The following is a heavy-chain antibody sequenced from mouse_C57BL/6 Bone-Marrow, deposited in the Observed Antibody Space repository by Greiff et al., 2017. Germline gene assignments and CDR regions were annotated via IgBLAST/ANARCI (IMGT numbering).Heavy chain of an antibody. J-gene: IGHJ2*01. D-gene: IGHD3-3*01. CDR2: IDPENGDT. V-gene: IGHV14-4*01. CDR1: GFTIKDDY. Sequence: EVQRVESGAELVRPGASVKLSCTASGFTIKDDYMHWVKQRPEQGLEWIGWIDPENGDTEYASKFQGKATITADTSSNTAYLQLSSLTSEDTAVYYCTREGFFDYWGQGTTLTVSS. CDR3: TREGFFDY.